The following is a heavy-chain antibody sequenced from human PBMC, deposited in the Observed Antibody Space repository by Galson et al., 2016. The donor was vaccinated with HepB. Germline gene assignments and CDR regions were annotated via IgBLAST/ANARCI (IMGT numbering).Heavy chain of an antibody. CDR1: GFTFSSYG. V-gene: IGHV3-33*01. CDR2: IWYDGRNK. Sequence: SLRLSCAASGFTFSSYGMHWVRQAPGKGLEWMAAIWYDGRNKYYADSVKGRFTISRDNSKHALYLQMNSLRAEDTAVYYCARGVGYGSGSHFDYWGQGTLVTVSS. J-gene: IGHJ4*02. CDR3: ARGVGYGSGSHFDY. D-gene: IGHD3-10*01.